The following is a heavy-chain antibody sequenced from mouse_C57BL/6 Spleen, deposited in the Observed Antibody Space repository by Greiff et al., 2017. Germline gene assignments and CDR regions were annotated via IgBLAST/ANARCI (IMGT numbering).Heavy chain of an antibody. V-gene: IGHV1-67*01. CDR2: ISTYYGDA. Sequence: QVQLQQPGPELVRPGVSVKISCKGSGYTFTDYAMHWVKQSHAKSLEWIGVISTYYGDASYNQKFKDKDTMTVAKSSSTAYMELARLTSEYSAVYYFASDSSGTPFGYWGQGTTLTVSS. CDR1: GYTFTDYA. D-gene: IGHD3-2*02. J-gene: IGHJ2*01. CDR3: ASDSSGTPFGY.